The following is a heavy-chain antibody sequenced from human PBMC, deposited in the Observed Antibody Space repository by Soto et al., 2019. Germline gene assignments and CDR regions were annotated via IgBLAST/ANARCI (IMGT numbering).Heavy chain of an antibody. CDR3: ARRYYSDSSGYYNYFDY. Sequence: ASVKVSCKASGYTFTSYGISWVRQAPGQGLEWMGWISAYNGNTNYAQKLQGRVTMTTDTSTSTAYMELRSLRSDDTAVYYCARRYYSDSSGYYNYFDYWGRATLVTVSS. V-gene: IGHV1-18*01. CDR1: GYTFTSYG. J-gene: IGHJ4*02. D-gene: IGHD3-22*01. CDR2: ISAYNGNT.